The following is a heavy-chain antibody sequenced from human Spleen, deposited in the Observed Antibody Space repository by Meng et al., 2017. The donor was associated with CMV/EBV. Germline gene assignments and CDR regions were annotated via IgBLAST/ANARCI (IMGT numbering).Heavy chain of an antibody. V-gene: IGHV5-51*01. CDR2: IYPGDSDT. D-gene: IGHD6-19*01. CDR1: GYNFTSSW. CDR3: ARRENSGWGAWNF. J-gene: IGHJ4*02. Sequence: GSLRLSCKASGYNFTSSWIGWVRQMPGKGLEWMGIIYPGDSDTRYSPSFQGQVTISADKSISTAYLQWSSLKASDSAIYYCARRENSGWGAWNFWGQGTLVTVSS.